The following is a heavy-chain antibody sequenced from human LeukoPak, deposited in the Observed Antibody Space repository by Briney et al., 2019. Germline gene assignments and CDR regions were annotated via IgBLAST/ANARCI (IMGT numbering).Heavy chain of an antibody. J-gene: IGHJ4*02. D-gene: IGHD6-13*01. CDR3: ARGRGSSSWSGED. Sequence: SETLSLTCAVYGGSFSGYYWSWIRQPPGKGLEWIGEINHSGSTNYNPSLKSRVTISVDTSKIQFSLKLSSVTAADTAVYYCARGRGSSSWSGEDWGQGTLVTVSS. CDR1: GGSFSGYY. V-gene: IGHV4-34*01. CDR2: INHSGST.